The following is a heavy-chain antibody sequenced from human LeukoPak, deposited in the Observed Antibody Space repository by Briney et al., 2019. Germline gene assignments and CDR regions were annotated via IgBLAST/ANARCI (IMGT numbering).Heavy chain of an antibody. Sequence: QSWGSLRLSCAASGFTFSSYWMHWVRQAPGKGLVWVSRINSDGDSTNSADSVKGRFTISRDNPKNTLYLQMNSLRAEDTAVYYCAKDEAPLLYYYDSSARDAFDIWGQGTMVTVSS. V-gene: IGHV3-74*01. CDR1: GFTFSSYW. CDR3: AKDEAPLLYYYDSSARDAFDI. J-gene: IGHJ3*02. CDR2: INSDGDST. D-gene: IGHD3-22*01.